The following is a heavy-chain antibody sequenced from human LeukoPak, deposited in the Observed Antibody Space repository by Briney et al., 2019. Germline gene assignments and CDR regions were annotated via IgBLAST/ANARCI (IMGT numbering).Heavy chain of an antibody. CDR1: GFTFSSYA. Sequence: GRSLRLSCAASGFTFSSYAMHWVRQAPGKGLEWVAVISYDGSNKYYADSVKGRFTISRDNSKNTLYLQMNSLRAEDTAAYYCARGDLSVVLDYWGQGTLVTVSS. J-gene: IGHJ4*02. V-gene: IGHV3-30-3*01. CDR3: ARGDLSVVLDY. CDR2: ISYDGSNK. D-gene: IGHD4-23*01.